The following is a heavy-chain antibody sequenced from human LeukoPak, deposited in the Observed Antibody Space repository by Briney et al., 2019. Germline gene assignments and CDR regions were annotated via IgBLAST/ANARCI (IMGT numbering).Heavy chain of an antibody. CDR1: GGSISSSNW. CDR3: ARGENGYETDFDY. V-gene: IGHV4-4*02. CDR2: IYHSGST. D-gene: IGHD5-18*01. Sequence: SETLSLTCAVSGGSISSSNWWSWVRQPPGKGLEWIGEIYHSGSTNYNPSLKSRVTISLDTSKNQFSLKLSSVTAADTAVYYCARGENGYETDFDYWGQGTLVTVSS. J-gene: IGHJ4*02.